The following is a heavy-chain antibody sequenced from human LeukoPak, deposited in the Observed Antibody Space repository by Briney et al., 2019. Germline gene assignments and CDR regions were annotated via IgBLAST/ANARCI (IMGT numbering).Heavy chain of an antibody. Sequence: PGTSLRLSCAASGFTFSNYGMHWVRQAPGKGLEWVALIWYDGSNKYYTDSVKGRLTISRDNSKDTLFLQVNSLRAEDTAVYYCAREGPRGNSQFDYWGQGTLVTVSS. CDR3: AREGPRGNSQFDY. CDR1: GFTFSNYG. J-gene: IGHJ4*02. D-gene: IGHD2/OR15-2a*01. V-gene: IGHV3-33*01. CDR2: IWYDGSNK.